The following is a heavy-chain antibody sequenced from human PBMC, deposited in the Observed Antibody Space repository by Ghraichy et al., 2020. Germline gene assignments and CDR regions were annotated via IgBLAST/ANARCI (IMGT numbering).Heavy chain of an antibody. V-gene: IGHV3-7*03. CDR1: GFTFSSYS. J-gene: IGHJ4*02. Sequence: GGSLRLSCAASGFTFSSYSMNWVRQAPGKGLEWVAHIKPDGSDKHYVESVKGRFTISRDNAKNSLYLQMNSLRVEDTAVYYCARDGKIEYNYGPIGYWGQGTLVTVSS. CDR3: ARDGKIEYNYGPIGY. D-gene: IGHD5-24*01. CDR2: IKPDGSDK.